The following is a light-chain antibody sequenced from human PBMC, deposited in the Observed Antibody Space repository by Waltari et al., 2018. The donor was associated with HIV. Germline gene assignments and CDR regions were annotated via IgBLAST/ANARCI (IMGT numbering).Light chain of an antibody. CDR3: CSYADKYTGL. J-gene: IGLJ3*02. CDR1: SSDVGDYNY. Sequence: QSALTQPRSVSGSPGQSVTISCTGTSSDVGDYNYVSWYQQHPGKSPKLMIFDVNKPPAGVPDRFSGSKAGNTASLTISGLQAEEAADYYCCSYADKYTGLFGGGTKLTVL. CDR2: DVN. V-gene: IGLV2-11*01.